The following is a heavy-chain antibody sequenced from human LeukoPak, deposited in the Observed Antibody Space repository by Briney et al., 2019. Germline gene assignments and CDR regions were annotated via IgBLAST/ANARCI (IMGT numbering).Heavy chain of an antibody. Sequence: GGSLRLSCAASGFTFSSYAMHWVRQAPGKGLEWVAVISYDGSNKYYADSVKGRFTISRDNSKNTLYLQMNSLRAEDTAVYYCAKALNLGEFDYWGQGTLVTVSS. J-gene: IGHJ4*02. V-gene: IGHV3-30*04. CDR3: AKALNLGEFDY. CDR2: ISYDGSNK. CDR1: GFTFSSYA.